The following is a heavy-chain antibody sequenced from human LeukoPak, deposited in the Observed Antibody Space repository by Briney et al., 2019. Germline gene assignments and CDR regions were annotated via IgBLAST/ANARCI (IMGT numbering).Heavy chain of an antibody. CDR1: GFTFSSYS. CDR2: ISSSSSYI. V-gene: IGHV3-21*01. CDR3: ASRSSSSLSVDY. Sequence: GGSLRLSCAASGFTFSSYSMNWVRQAPGKGLEWVSSISSSSSYIYYADSVKGRFTISRDNAKNSLYLQMNSLRAEDTAVYYCASRSSSSLSVDYWGQGTLVTVSS. J-gene: IGHJ4*02. D-gene: IGHD6-6*01.